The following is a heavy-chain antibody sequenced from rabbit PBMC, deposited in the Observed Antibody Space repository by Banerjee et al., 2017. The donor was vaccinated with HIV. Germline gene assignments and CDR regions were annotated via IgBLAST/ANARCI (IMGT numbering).Heavy chain of an antibody. CDR2: IYGGSSGST. D-gene: IGHD6-1*01. Sequence: QQQLEESGGGLVKPGGTLTLTCTASGLDFSSSYWICWVRQAPGKGLEWIACIYGGSSGSTHYASWAKGRFTVSKTSSTTVTLQMTSLTAADTATYFCARDAWAGYSGYGYATETNYFNLWGPGTLVTVS. V-gene: IGHV1S45*01. CDR3: ARDAWAGYSGYGYATETNYFNL. J-gene: IGHJ4*01. CDR1: GLDFSSSYW.